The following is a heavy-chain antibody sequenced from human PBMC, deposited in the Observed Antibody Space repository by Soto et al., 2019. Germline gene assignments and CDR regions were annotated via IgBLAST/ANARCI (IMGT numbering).Heavy chain of an antibody. V-gene: IGHV4-34*01. CDR3: ARGGDYYDSSGYYPAHDY. D-gene: IGHD3-22*01. CDR2: INHSGST. J-gene: IGHJ4*02. CDR1: GGSFSGYY. Sequence: QVQLQQWGAGLLKPSETLSLTCAVYGGSFSGYYWSWIRQPPGKGLEWIGEINHSGSTNYNPSLKSRVTLSVDTSKNQFSLKLSSVTAADTAVYYCARGGDYYDSSGYYPAHDYWGQGTLVTVSS.